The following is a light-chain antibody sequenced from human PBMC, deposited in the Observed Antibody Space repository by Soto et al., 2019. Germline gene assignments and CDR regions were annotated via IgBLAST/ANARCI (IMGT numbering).Light chain of an antibody. CDR1: QSVSIW. CDR3: QQYSTYPWT. CDR2: NAS. Sequence: DIQMTQSPSTLSAAVGDTVTITCRASQSVSIWLAWYQQKPGKAPKVLIWNASSLESGVPSRFSGSGSATEFTLTISSLQPDDFATYYCQQYSTYPWTFGQGTKVEIK. J-gene: IGKJ1*01. V-gene: IGKV1-5*01.